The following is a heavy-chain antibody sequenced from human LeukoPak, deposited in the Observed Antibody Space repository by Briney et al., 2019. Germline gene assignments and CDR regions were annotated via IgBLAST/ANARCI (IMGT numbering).Heavy chain of an antibody. J-gene: IGHJ4*02. V-gene: IGHV1-2*02. CDR1: GYTFTGYY. D-gene: IGHD2-15*01. Sequence: GASVKVSCKASGYTFTGYYMHWVRQAPGQGLEWMGWINPNSGGTNYAQKFQGRVTMTRDTSISTAYMELSRLTYDDKAVYYCARDLDNILVVAAATSASDYWGQGALVTVSS. CDR2: INPNSGGT. CDR3: ARDLDNILVVAAATSASDY.